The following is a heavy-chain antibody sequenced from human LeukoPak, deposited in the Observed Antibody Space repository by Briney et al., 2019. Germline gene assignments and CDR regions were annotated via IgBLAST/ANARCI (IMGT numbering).Heavy chain of an antibody. CDR3: AKPSRHYYDSSGYYLGFGADFDY. V-gene: IGHV3-30*02. Sequence: GGSLRLSCAASGFTFSSYGMHWVRQAPGKGLEWVAFIRYDGSNKYYADSVKGRFTISRDNSKNTLYLQMNSLRAEDTAVYYCAKPSRHYYDSSGYYLGFGADFDYWGQGTLVTVSS. CDR1: GFTFSSYG. D-gene: IGHD3-22*01. CDR2: IRYDGSNK. J-gene: IGHJ4*02.